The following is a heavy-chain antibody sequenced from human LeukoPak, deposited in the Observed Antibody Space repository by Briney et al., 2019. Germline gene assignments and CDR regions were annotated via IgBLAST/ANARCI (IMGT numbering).Heavy chain of an antibody. CDR2: ITSSGSYI. CDR1: AFSFSNYI. J-gene: IGHJ6*03. V-gene: IGHV3-21*01. CDR3: ARDPYSGSYSDYYYYYMDV. Sequence: GGSLRLSCVASAFSFSNYIMNWVRPAPGKGLEWVSSITSSGSYIYYEDSVKGRITISRDNAKNSLYLQLNSLRAEDTAVYYCARDPYSGSYSDYYYYYMDVWGKGTTVTVSS. D-gene: IGHD1-26*01.